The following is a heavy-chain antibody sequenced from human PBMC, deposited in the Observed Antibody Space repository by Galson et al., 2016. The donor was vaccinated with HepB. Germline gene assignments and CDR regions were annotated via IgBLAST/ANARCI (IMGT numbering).Heavy chain of an antibody. CDR3: ARGPSTGAYDY. J-gene: IGHJ4*02. CDR1: GYPFTGYF. Sequence: SCKASGYPFTGYFIYWMRQAPGQGLEWMGWINPSTGDTNYAQRFQGWVTMTRDTSISTVYMELTSLTSDDTAMYYCARGPSTGAYDYWGQGTLVTVSS. V-gene: IGHV1-2*04. D-gene: IGHD2-8*02. CDR2: INPSTGDT.